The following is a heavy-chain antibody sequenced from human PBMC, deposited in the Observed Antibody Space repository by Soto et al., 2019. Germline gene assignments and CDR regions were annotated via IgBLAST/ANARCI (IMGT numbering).Heavy chain of an antibody. CDR1: GGTFSNNA. D-gene: IGHD2-21*02. V-gene: IGHV1-69*01. CDR3: ATKRDGYNPSRGMDV. Sequence: QVQLVQSGAEVKKPGSSVKVSCKTSGGTFSNNAISWVRQAPGQGLEWMGGIVPIFGTANYAQKFQGRVTITADESTSSAYMEMRSMRSEDKAIYYCATKRDGYNPSRGMDVWGQGTTVTVAS. CDR2: IVPIFGTA. J-gene: IGHJ6*02.